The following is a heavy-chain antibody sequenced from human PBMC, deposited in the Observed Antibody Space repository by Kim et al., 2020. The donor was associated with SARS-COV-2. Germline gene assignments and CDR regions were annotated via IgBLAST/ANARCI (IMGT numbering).Heavy chain of an antibody. CDR2: IYYSGYT. J-gene: IGHJ1*01. CDR1: GGSISTHY. D-gene: IGHD4-17*01. Sequence: SETLSLTCSVSGGSISTHYWSWIRQPPGKGLEWIGFIYYSGYTNYNPSLKSRVTISADTSKNQFSLNLISVTAADTAVYYCSRWLDGDYAYWGQGTLVT. CDR3: SRWLDGDYAY. V-gene: IGHV4-59*11.